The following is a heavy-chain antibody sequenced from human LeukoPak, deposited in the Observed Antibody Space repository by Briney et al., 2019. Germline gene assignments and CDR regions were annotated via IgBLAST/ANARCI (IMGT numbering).Heavy chain of an antibody. CDR3: ARGYSYGYRIDY. V-gene: IGHV3-74*01. CDR1: GFTFSSYW. Sequence: PGGSLRLSCAASGFTFSSYWVHWVRQAPGKGLVWVSRINSDGSSTSYADSVKGRFTISRDNAKNTLYLQMNSLRAEDTAVYYCARGYSYGYRIDYWGQGTLVTVSS. CDR2: INSDGSST. J-gene: IGHJ4*02. D-gene: IGHD5-18*01.